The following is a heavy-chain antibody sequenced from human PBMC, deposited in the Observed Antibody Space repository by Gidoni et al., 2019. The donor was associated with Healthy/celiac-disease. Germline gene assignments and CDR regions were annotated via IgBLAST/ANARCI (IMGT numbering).Heavy chain of an antibody. Sequence: EVQLVESGGGLVQPGGSLRLSCSASGFTFSSYAMHWVRQAPGKGLEYVSAISSNGGSTYYADSVKGRFTISRDNSKNTLYLQMSSLRAEDTAVYYCVKDRNYGDLPDAFDIWGQGTMVTVSS. CDR3: VKDRNYGDLPDAFDI. D-gene: IGHD4-17*01. V-gene: IGHV3-64D*06. CDR1: GFTFSSYA. CDR2: ISSNGGST. J-gene: IGHJ3*02.